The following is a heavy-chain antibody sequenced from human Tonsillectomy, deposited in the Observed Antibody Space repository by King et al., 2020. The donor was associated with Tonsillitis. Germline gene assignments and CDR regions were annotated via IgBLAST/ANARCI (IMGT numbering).Heavy chain of an antibody. J-gene: IGHJ6*02. CDR1: GFTFSSYG. CDR3: ARAQSSSSTSCYSYYYYYGMDV. Sequence: VQLVESGGGVVQPGRSLRLSCAASGFTFSSYGMHWVRQAPGKGLEWVAVIWYDGSNKYYADSVKGRFTISRDNSKNTLYLQMNSLRAEDTAVYYCARAQSSSSTSCYSYYYYYGMDVWGQGTTVTVSS. D-gene: IGHD2-2*01. CDR2: IWYDGSNK. V-gene: IGHV3-33*01.